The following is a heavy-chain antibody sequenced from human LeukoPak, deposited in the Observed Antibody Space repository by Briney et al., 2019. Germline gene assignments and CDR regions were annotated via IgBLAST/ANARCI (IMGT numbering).Heavy chain of an antibody. J-gene: IGHJ6*03. V-gene: IGHV4-59*01. CDR3: ASGENDFWSGYYREEAYYYYYLDF. CDR2: IYYSGST. Sequence: PSETLSLTCTVSGGSISSYYWSWIRQPPGKGLEWIGYIYYSGSTNYNPSLKSRVTISVDTSKNQFSLKLSSVTAAATAVYYCASGENDFWSGYYREEAYYYYYLDFWGKGTRVTVSS. D-gene: IGHD3-3*01. CDR1: GGSISSYY.